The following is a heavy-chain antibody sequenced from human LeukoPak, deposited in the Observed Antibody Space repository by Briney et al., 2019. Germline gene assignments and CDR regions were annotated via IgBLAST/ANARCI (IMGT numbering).Heavy chain of an antibody. CDR1: GFTFSSYG. D-gene: IGHD6-13*01. V-gene: IGHV3-30*18. J-gene: IGHJ4*02. CDR3: AKEVSSSWYYFDY. CDR2: ISYDGSNK. Sequence: GGSLRLSCAASGFTFSSYGMHWVRQAPGKGLEWVAVISYDGSNKYYADSVKGRFTISRDNSKNTLYLQMNSLRAEDTAVYYCAKEVSSSWYYFDYWGQGTLVTVSS.